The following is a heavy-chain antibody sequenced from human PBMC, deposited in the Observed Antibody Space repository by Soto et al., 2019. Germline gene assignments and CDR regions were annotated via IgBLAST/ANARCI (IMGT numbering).Heavy chain of an antibody. Sequence: QVQLVQSGAEVKKPGSSVRVSCKASGDTFTFYSINWVRQAPGLGLEWMGRINPILSMSTYAQRFQGRVTMTAYKSTSPAYMELSSLRSEDTAMYYCASSYGSGYRAFDYWGQGALVTVSS. CDR2: INPILSMS. CDR3: ASSYGSGYRAFDY. D-gene: IGHD3-10*01. CDR1: GDTFTFYS. J-gene: IGHJ4*02. V-gene: IGHV1-69*02.